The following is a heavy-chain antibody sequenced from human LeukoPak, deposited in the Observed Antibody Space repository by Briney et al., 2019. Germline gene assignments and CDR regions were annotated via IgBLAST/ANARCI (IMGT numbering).Heavy chain of an antibody. D-gene: IGHD2-8*02. V-gene: IGHV3-9*01. CDR1: GFTFDDYA. CDR2: ISWNSGSI. CDR3: ARARGGRTYSETGGYPVFDN. Sequence: PGGSLRLSCAASGFTFDDYAMHWVRQAPGKGLEWVSGISWNSGSIGYADSVKGRFTVSRDNARNSLYLQMDSLRAEDTAVYFCARARGGRTYSETGGYPVFDNWGQGTLVTVSS. J-gene: IGHJ4*02.